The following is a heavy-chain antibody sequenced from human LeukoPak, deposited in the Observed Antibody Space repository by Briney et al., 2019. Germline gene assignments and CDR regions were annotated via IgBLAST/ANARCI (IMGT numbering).Heavy chain of an antibody. D-gene: IGHD3-22*01. J-gene: IGHJ3*01. CDR3: ARDYYDSSGYDAFDL. Sequence: PSETLSLTCTVSGGSISSYDWSWVRQPPGKGLEGSGDIYYSGSSKYNASLTRRGTISVDTTKKKCSLKLSSVTAADTAVYYCARDYYDSSGYDAFDLWGQGTMVTVSS. CDR2: IYYSGSS. V-gene: IGHV4-59*01. CDR1: GGSISSYD.